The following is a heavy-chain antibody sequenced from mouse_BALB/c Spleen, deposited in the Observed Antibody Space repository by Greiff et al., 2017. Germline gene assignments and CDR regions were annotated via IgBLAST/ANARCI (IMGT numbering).Heavy chain of an antibody. V-gene: IGHV5-17*02. CDR3: ASSGYYCYYAMDD. D-gene: IGHD2-3*01. CDR2: ISSGSSTI. J-gene: IGHJ4*01. Sequence: EVKLEESGGGLVQPGGSRKLSCAAFGYTFSSFVMHWVRQAPEKGLEWLAYISSGSSTIYYADTVKGRFTISRDNPKNTLFLQMTSLMSEDTAMYYCASSGYYCYYAMDDWGQGTSVTVSS. CDR1: GYTFSSFV.